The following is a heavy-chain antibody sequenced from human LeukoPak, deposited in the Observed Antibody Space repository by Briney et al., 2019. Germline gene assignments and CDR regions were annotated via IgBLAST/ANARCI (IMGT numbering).Heavy chain of an antibody. CDR3: AGYYYDSSGYYFGAFDI. Sequence: ASVKVSCKXSGYTFTSYGISWVRQAPGQGLEWMGWISAYNGNTNYSQKLQGRVTMTTDTSTSTAYMELRSLRSDDTAVYYCAGYYYDSSGYYFGAFDIWGQGTMVTVSS. CDR2: ISAYNGNT. D-gene: IGHD3-22*01. CDR1: GYTFTSYG. V-gene: IGHV1-18*01. J-gene: IGHJ3*02.